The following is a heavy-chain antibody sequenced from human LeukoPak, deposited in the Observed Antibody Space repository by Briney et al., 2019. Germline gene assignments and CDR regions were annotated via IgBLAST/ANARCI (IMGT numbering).Heavy chain of an antibody. V-gene: IGHV4-61*01. CDR2: IYYSGST. J-gene: IGHJ4*02. CDR1: GGSVSSGSYY. CDR3: AREAMYSHGNNFDY. Sequence: SETLSLTCTVSGGSVSSGSYYWSWIWQPPGKGLEWIGYIYYSGSTNYNPSLKSRVTISVDTSKNQFSLKLSSVTAADTAVYHCAREAMYSHGNNFDYWGQGTLVTVSS. D-gene: IGHD5-18*01.